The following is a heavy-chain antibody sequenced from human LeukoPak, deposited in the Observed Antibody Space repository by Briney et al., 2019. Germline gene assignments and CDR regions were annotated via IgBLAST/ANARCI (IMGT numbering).Heavy chain of an antibody. D-gene: IGHD3-10*01. Sequence: ASVKVSCKASGYTFTSYDINWVRQAPGQGLEWMGWIRPYNGNTNYAQKLQGRVTMTTDTSTSTAYMELRSLRSDDTAVYYCARGGFGESAPYFDYWGQGTLVTVSS. CDR1: GYTFTSYD. CDR3: ARGGFGESAPYFDY. CDR2: IRPYNGNT. V-gene: IGHV1-18*01. J-gene: IGHJ4*02.